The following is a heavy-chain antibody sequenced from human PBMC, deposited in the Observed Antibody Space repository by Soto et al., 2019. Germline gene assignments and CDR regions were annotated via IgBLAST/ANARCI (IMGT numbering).Heavy chain of an antibody. Sequence: GASVKVSCKASGYTFTSYGISWVRQAPGQGLEWVAWINGYNGNTNYAQKLQGRVTVTTHTSTNTAYMELRSLRSDDTAVYYCARDSSSSGPFDIWGQGTVVTVSS. J-gene: IGHJ3*02. V-gene: IGHV1-18*01. CDR1: GYTFTSYG. D-gene: IGHD6-6*01. CDR3: ARDSSSSGPFDI. CDR2: INGYNGNT.